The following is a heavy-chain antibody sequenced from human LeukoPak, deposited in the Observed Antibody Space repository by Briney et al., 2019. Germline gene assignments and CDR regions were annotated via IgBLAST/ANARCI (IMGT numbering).Heavy chain of an antibody. CDR2: ISSGSSYI. V-gene: IGHV3-21*01. CDR3: ARDIGRVVDY. J-gene: IGHJ4*02. CDR1: GFTFSSYS. Sequence: GGPLRLSCAASGFTFSSYSMNWVRQAPGKGLEWVSAISSGSSYIYYADAVKGRFTISRDNAKNSLYLQMNSLRADDTAVYYCARDIGRVVDYWGQGTLVTVSS. D-gene: IGHD3-16*02.